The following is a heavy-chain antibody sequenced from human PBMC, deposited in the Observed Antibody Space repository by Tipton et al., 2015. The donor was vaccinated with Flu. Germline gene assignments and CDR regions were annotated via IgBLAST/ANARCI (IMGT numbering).Heavy chain of an antibody. V-gene: IGHV3-48*03. CDR1: GFDFTTYE. Sequence: SLRLSCAASGFDFTTYEMNWARQAPGKGLEWISYISNTGHTIYYADSVKGRFTISRDNAKNSLYLQMNSLRAEDMAMYYCAREEGHYYDTSGYLDYWGQGTLVTVSS. CDR3: AREEGHYYDTSGYLDY. D-gene: IGHD3-22*01. CDR2: ISNTGHTI. J-gene: IGHJ4*02.